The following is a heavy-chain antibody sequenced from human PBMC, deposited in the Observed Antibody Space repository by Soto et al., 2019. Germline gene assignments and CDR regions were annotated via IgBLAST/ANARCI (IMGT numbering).Heavy chain of an antibody. CDR3: ASSAGLSSFFAY. CDR1: GGSISSSSYY. Sequence: QLQLQESGPGLVKPSETLSLTCTVSGGSISSSSYYWGWIRQPPGKGLEWIGSIYYSGSTYYNPSLKSRVTISVETSKNQFSLKMSSVTAADTAVYYCASSAGLSSFFAYWGQGNLVTVSS. V-gene: IGHV4-39*01. CDR2: IYYSGST. J-gene: IGHJ4*02. D-gene: IGHD3-16*01.